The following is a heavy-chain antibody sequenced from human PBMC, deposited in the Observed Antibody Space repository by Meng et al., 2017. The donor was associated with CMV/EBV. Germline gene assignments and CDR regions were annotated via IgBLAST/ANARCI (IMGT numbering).Heavy chain of an antibody. Sequence: GGSLRLSCQGSGYSFTSYWIGWVRQMPGKGLEWMGIIYPGDSDTRYSPSFQAQVTISADKSISTAYLQWSSLKASDTAMYYCARTNTPQYSSSWYRYYYYGMDVWGQGTTVTVSS. V-gene: IGHV5-51*01. CDR1: GYSFTSYW. CDR3: ARTNTPQYSSSWYRYYYYGMDV. D-gene: IGHD6-13*01. CDR2: IYPGDSDT. J-gene: IGHJ6*02.